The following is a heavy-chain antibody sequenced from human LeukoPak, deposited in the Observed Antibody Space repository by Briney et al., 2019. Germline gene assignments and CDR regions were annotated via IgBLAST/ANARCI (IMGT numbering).Heavy chain of an antibody. CDR3: AREYCSSTSCYNPGY. J-gene: IGHJ4*02. D-gene: IGHD2-2*02. V-gene: IGHV1-18*01. CDR1: GYTFTSYG. CDR2: ISAYNGNT. Sequence: GASVKVSCKASGYTFTSYGISWVRQAPGQGLEWMGWISAYNGNTNYAQKLQGRVTMTTDTSTSTAYMELRSLRSDDTAVYYCAREYCSSTSCYNPGYWGQGTLVTVSS.